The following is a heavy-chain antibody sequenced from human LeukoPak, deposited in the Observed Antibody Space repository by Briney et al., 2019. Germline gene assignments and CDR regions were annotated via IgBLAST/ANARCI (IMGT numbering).Heavy chain of an antibody. V-gene: IGHV1-24*01. Sequence: ASVKVSCKVSGYTLTELSMHWVRQAPGKGLEWMGGFDPEDGETIYAQKFQGRVTMTEDTSTDTAYMELSSLRSEDTAVYYCASDFLEYDAFDIWGQGTMVTVSS. CDR2: FDPEDGET. CDR1: GYTLTELS. D-gene: IGHD3-3*01. CDR3: ASDFLEYDAFDI. J-gene: IGHJ3*02.